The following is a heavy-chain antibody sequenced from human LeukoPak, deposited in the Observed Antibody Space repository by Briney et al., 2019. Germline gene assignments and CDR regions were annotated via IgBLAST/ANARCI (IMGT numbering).Heavy chain of an antibody. CDR3: ARGVPGATISRPYFGS. Sequence: GGSLRLSCAASGFSFSSYAMSWVRQAPGKGLEWVSGISGSGDTTYHADSVKGRVTISRDNSRDTLYLQMSSLRAEDTAIYYCARGVPGATISRPYFGSWGQGTLVAVSS. D-gene: IGHD5-12*01. CDR2: ISGSGDTT. J-gene: IGHJ4*02. CDR1: GFSFSSYA. V-gene: IGHV3-23*01.